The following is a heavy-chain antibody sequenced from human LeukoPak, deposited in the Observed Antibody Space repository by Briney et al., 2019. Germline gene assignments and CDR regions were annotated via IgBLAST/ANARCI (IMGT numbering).Heavy chain of an antibody. V-gene: IGHV4-59*08. CDR3: ARQGSAYYFDF. Sequence: SETLSLTCTVSGGSISGYYWSWIRQPPGKELQWIASVYYSGRTNYSPSLKGRVTISVDTSEKQFSLQLNSVTAADTAVYYCARQGSAYYFDFWGQGLLVTVSS. CDR2: VYYSGRT. D-gene: IGHD2-15*01. J-gene: IGHJ4*02. CDR1: GGSISGYY.